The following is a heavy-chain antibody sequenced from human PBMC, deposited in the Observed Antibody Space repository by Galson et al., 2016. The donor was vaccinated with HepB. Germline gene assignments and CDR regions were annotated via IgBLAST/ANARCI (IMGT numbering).Heavy chain of an antibody. CDR3: AKDTPSTPSIYVAFVL. Sequence: SLRLSCAASGFTFSSFAMSWVRQSPGKGLEWVSGISSSGDKTHYADSVKGRFTVSRDNSKNTLYLQTNSLRAEDTAVYWCAKDTPSTPSIYVAFVLWGQGTMVTVSS. V-gene: IGHV3-23*01. CDR2: ISSSGDKT. J-gene: IGHJ3*01. D-gene: IGHD2-21*01. CDR1: GFTFSSFA.